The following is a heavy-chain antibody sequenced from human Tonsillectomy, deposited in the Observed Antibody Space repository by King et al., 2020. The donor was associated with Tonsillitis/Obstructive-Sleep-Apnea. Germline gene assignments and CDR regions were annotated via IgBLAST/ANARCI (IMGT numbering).Heavy chain of an antibody. CDR2: ISSSSSYI. D-gene: IGHD4-17*01. Sequence: QLVQSGGGLVKPGGSLRLSCAASGFTFSSYSMNWVRQAPGKGLEWVSSISSSSSYIYYADSAKGRFIISRDNAKNSLYLQMNSLRAEDTAVYYCAKAVDYGYSDAFDIWGQGTMVTVSS. CDR1: GFTFSSYS. V-gene: IGHV3-21*01. J-gene: IGHJ3*02. CDR3: AKAVDYGYSDAFDI.